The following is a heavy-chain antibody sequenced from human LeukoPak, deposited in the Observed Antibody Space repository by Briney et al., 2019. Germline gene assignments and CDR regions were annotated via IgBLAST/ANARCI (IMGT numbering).Heavy chain of an antibody. CDR2: ISSSSSYI. D-gene: IGHD6-13*01. V-gene: IGHV3-21*04. J-gene: IGHJ4*02. CDR3: AKGSYSSSWYRGYGAPTFDY. Sequence: GGSLRLSCAASGFTFSSYSMNWVRQAPGKGLEWVSSISSSSSYIYYADSVKGRFTISRDNAKNSLYLQMNSLRAEDTAVYYCAKGSYSSSWYRGYGAPTFDYWGQGTLVTVSS. CDR1: GFTFSSYS.